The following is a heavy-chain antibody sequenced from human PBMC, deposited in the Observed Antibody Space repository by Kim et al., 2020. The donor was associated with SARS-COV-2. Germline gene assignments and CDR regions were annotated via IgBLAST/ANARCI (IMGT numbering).Heavy chain of an antibody. CDR3: AKDYVGSLYDFSNWFDP. V-gene: IGHV3-23*01. D-gene: IGHD3-3*01. Sequence: VKGRFTISRDNSKTTLYLQMNSLRAEDTAVYYCAKDYVGSLYDFSNWFDPWGQGTLVTVSS. J-gene: IGHJ5*02.